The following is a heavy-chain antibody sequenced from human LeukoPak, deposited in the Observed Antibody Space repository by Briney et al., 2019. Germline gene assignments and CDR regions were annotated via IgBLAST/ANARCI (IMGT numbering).Heavy chain of an antibody. CDR3: AHRGSSANYFDY. CDR2: IYWDDDK. Sequence: SGPTLVKPTQTLTLTCTFSGFSLSASGVGVVWIRQPPGKALEWLALIYWDDDKRYSPSLRSRLTITKDTSKNQVVLTMTNMDPVDTATYYYAHRGSSANYFDYWGQGTLVTVSS. V-gene: IGHV2-5*02. J-gene: IGHJ4*02. D-gene: IGHD3-22*01. CDR1: GFSLSASGVG.